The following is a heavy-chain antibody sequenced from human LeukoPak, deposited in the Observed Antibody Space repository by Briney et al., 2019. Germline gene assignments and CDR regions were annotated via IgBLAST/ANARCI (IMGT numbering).Heavy chain of an antibody. J-gene: IGHJ4*02. CDR3: ARDGPGYSFDY. CDR2: ISTSGSTI. CDR1: GFTVSSNY. D-gene: IGHD5-18*01. Sequence: GGSLRLSCAASGFTVSSNYMNWVRQAPGKGLEWVSCISTSGSTIYYADSVKGRFTISRDNARNSLFLQMNSLRAEDTAVYYCARDGPGYSFDYWGQGTLVTVSS. V-gene: IGHV3-48*03.